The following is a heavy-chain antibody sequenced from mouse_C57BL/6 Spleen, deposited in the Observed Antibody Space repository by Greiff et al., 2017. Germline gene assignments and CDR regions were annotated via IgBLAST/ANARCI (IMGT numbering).Heavy chain of an antibody. D-gene: IGHD2-4*01. CDR2: IDPSDSYT. CDR1: GYTFTSYW. CDR3: ARSIYYDYAFDY. J-gene: IGHJ2*01. Sequence: VQLQQPGAELVMPGASVKLSCKASGYTFTSYWMHWVKQRPGQGLEWIGEIDPSDSYTNYNQKFKGKSTLTVDKSSSTAYMQHSSLTSEDSAVYYCARSIYYDYAFDYWGQGTTLTVSS. V-gene: IGHV1-69*01.